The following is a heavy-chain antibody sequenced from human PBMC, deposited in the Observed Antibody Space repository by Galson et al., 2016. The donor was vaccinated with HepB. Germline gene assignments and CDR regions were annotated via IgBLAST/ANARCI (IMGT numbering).Heavy chain of an antibody. CDR1: GFTFNAHW. CDR3: SREMKGSYFD. CDR2: IRGDGIVS. D-gene: IGHD3-10*01. J-gene: IGHJ4*02. V-gene: IGHV3-7*01. Sequence: SLRLSCAASGFTFNAHWMNWVRQAPGKGLEWVANIRGDGIVSYYAEPVRGRFTISRDNAENSLYLQMNGLRVDETAVYYCSREMKGSYFDWGQGTLVTVSS.